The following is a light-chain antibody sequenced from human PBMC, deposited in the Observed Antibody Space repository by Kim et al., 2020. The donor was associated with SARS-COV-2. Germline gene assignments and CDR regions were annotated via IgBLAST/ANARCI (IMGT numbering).Light chain of an antibody. CDR2: QDS. Sequence: VSPEQTASITCSGDNLGDKYACWYQQKPGQSPVLVIYQDSKRPSGIPERFSGSNSGNTATLTISGTQAMDEADYYCQAWDSSTDVVFGGGTQLTVL. V-gene: IGLV3-1*01. CDR3: QAWDSSTDVV. CDR1: NLGDKY. J-gene: IGLJ2*01.